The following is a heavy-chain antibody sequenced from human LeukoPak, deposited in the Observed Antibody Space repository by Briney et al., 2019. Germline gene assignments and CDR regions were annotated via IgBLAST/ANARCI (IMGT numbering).Heavy chain of an antibody. V-gene: IGHV4-39*07. J-gene: IGHJ6*03. D-gene: IGHD2-2*01. Sequence: SETLSLTCTVSGGSISSSSYYWGWIRQPPGKGLEWIGSIYYSGSTYYNPSLKSRVTISVDTSKNQFSLKLSSVTAADTAVYYCARFPFNQLTSWYYYMDVWGKGTTVTVSS. CDR1: GGSISSSSYY. CDR3: ARFPFNQLTSWYYYMDV. CDR2: IYYSGST.